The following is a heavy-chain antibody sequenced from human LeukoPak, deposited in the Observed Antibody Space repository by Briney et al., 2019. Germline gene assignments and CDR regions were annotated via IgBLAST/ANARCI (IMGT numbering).Heavy chain of an antibody. Sequence: GGSLRLSCAASGFTFSSYAMSWVRQAPGKGLEWVSAISGIGDRTYYVDSVKGRFTISRDNSKNMVHLQMNSLRAEDTAVYHCAKEPICGGGSCYSRCFDFWGQGTLVTVSS. CDR3: AKEPICGGGSCYSRCFDF. CDR1: GFTFSSYA. J-gene: IGHJ4*02. D-gene: IGHD2-15*01. CDR2: ISGIGDRT. V-gene: IGHV3-23*01.